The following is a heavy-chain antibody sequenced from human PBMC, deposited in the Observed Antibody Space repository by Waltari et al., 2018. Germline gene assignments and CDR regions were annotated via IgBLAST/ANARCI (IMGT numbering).Heavy chain of an antibody. CDR2: IYPGDSDT. J-gene: IGHJ6*02. CDR3: ARRHSYGYSYYYGMDV. V-gene: IGHV5-51*01. Sequence: EVQLVQSGAEVTKPGESLTIYCKISGYSFTSYCIGWVRQMPRKGLEWMGIIYPGDSDTRYSPSFQGQVTISADKSISTAYLQWRSLKASDTAMYYCARRHSYGYSYYYGMDVWGQGTTVTVSS. CDR1: GYSFTSYC. D-gene: IGHD5-18*01.